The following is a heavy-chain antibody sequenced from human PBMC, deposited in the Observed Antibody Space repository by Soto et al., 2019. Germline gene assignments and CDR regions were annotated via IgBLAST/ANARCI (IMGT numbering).Heavy chain of an antibody. V-gene: IGHV4-59*08. CDR1: GGSISSYY. D-gene: IGHD2-15*01. Sequence: QVQLQESGPGLVKPSETLSLTCTVSGGSISSYYWNWIRQPPGKGLEWIGHIYYSGSTNYNPSLKSRVTLPVDTSKIQSALKVDSVTAADTAMYYGARRVERWWFGLWGQGTLVTVSS. J-gene: IGHJ5*02. CDR3: ARRVERWWFGL. CDR2: IYYSGST.